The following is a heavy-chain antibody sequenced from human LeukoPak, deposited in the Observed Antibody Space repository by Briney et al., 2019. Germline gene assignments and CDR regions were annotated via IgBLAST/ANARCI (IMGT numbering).Heavy chain of an antibody. D-gene: IGHD3-16*02. V-gene: IGHV3-21*04. CDR3: ARSEYDYVWGSYRYFDY. J-gene: IGHJ4*02. CDR2: ISSDSSYI. Sequence: GGSLRLSCAASGFTFSSYIMNWVRQAPGKGLEWVSSISSDSSYIYYADSVKGRFTISRDNAKNSLYLQMNSLRAEDTAVYYCARSEYDYVWGSYRYFDYWGQGTLVTVSS. CDR1: GFTFSSYI.